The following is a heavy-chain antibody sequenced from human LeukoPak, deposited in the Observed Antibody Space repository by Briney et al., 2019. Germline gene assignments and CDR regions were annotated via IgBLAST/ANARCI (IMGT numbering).Heavy chain of an antibody. Sequence: ASVKVSCKASGYIFTNYGITWVRQAPGQGLVWMGWISAYNGHTNYAQKLQGRVTMTTDTSTTTAYMDLRSLRSDDTAVYYCARYYYGDSRYYFDYWGQGALVTVSS. CDR3: ARYYYGDSRYYFDY. CDR2: ISAYNGHT. V-gene: IGHV1-18*01. J-gene: IGHJ4*02. CDR1: GYIFTNYG. D-gene: IGHD4-17*01.